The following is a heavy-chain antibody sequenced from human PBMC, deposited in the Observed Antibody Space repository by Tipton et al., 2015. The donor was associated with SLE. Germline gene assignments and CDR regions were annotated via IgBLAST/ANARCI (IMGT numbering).Heavy chain of an antibody. Sequence: TLSLTCTVSGGSISRSSFSWGWIRQPPGKRLEWIGSIHYSGSTYYNPSLKSRVTISVDTSKNQFSLKLTSLTAADTALYYCARHAVSGVGFFQQWGQGPLVTASS. CDR3: ARHAVSGVGFFQQ. CDR1: GGSISRSSFS. J-gene: IGHJ1*01. D-gene: IGHD6-19*01. CDR2: IHYSGST. V-gene: IGHV4-39*07.